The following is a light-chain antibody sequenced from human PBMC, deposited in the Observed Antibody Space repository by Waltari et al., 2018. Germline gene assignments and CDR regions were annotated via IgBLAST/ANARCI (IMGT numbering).Light chain of an antibody. CDR1: QSVGTN. J-gene: IGKJ1*01. V-gene: IGKV3-11*01. CDR3: HQRSLWPWT. CDR2: GAS. Sequence: DIVMTQSPATLSVSPGERATLSCRASQSVGTNLAWYQQRPGQAPRLLLYGASSRATGIPARFSGSGSGTDFSLTISSLEPEDFAVYYCHQRSLWPWTFGQGTKVAIK.